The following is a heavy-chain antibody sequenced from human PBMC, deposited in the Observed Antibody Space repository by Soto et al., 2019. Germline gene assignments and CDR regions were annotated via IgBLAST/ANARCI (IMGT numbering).Heavy chain of an antibody. CDR3: AKAGYCSGGSCYNNWFDP. CDR2: VSGSGGST. D-gene: IGHD2-15*01. Sequence: GGSLRLSCAASGFTFSSYTMSWVRQAPGKGLEWISAVSGSGGSTYYADYAKGRFTISRDNSKDTLYLQMNNLRAEDTAVYYCAKAGYCSGGSCYNNWFDPWGQGTLVTVPS. V-gene: IGHV3-23*01. J-gene: IGHJ5*02. CDR1: GFTFSSYT.